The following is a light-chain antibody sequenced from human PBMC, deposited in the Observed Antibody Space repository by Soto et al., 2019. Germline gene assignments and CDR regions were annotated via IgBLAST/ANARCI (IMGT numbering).Light chain of an antibody. Sequence: QSALTQPASVSGSPGQSITISCTGTSSDVGGYNYVSWYRQHSGKAPKLMIYEVSNRPSGVSNRFSGSKSGNTASLTISGLQAEDEADYCSSYTSSSPHVVFGGGTKLTVL. CDR3: SSYTSSSPHVV. CDR1: SSDVGGYNY. J-gene: IGLJ2*01. CDR2: EVS. V-gene: IGLV2-14*01.